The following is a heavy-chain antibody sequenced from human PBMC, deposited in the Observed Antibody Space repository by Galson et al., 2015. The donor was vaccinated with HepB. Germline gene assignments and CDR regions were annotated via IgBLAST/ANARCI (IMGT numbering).Heavy chain of an antibody. CDR1: GGSISSYY. CDR3: ARGRTADGGGAGWFGELLSYWFDP. D-gene: IGHD3-10*01. CDR2: IYYSGST. V-gene: IGHV4-59*01. Sequence: LSLTCTVSGGSISSYYWSWIRQPPGKGLEWIGYIYYSGSTNYNPSLKSRVTISVDTSKNQFSLKLSSVTAADTAVYYCARGRTADGGGAGWFGELLSYWFDPWGQGTLVTVSS. J-gene: IGHJ5*02.